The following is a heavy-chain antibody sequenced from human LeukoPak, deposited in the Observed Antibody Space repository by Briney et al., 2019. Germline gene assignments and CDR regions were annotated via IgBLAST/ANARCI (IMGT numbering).Heavy chain of an antibody. D-gene: IGHD5-12*01. J-gene: IGHJ5*02. CDR3: ARAGTYSGYKVFDI. CDR1: RFIFINYY. Sequence: GGSLRLSFAASRFIFINYYVSWIRQTPGKGLEWIANIGTDGSSENYADSAKGRFTISRANARNSLFLQMSSLRVEDTAVYFCARAGTYSGYKVFDIWVQGTLVTVAS. V-gene: IGHV3-11*01. CDR2: IGTDGSSE.